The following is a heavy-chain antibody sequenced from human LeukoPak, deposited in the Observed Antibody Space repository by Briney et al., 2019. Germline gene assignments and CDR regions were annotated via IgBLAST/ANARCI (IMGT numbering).Heavy chain of an antibody. D-gene: IGHD1-26*01. Sequence: PGRSLRLSCAAAGFTFNIYAMSCVRQAPGKGLDWVSGIGGGDDIHYADSVKGRFTVSRDDSKNAVYLQLNSLRAADKDIYFCAKDAAPRTSIWDHFDSWGQGPLVTVSS. CDR1: GFTFNIYA. J-gene: IGHJ4*02. CDR2: IGGGDDI. CDR3: AKDAAPRTSIWDHFDS. V-gene: IGHV3-23*01.